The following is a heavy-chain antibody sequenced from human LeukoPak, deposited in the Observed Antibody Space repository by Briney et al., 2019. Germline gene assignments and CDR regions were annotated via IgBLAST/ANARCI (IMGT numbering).Heavy chain of an antibody. V-gene: IGHV1-69*13. D-gene: IGHD5-18*01. CDR3: ARGSYGPRAFDY. CDR2: IIPSFGTA. J-gene: IGHJ4*02. Sequence: AAVTVSCKASGGTFSSYAMSWVRQAPGQGLEGMGGIIPSFGTADYAQKFQGRVTITADESTSTAYMELSSLRSEDTAVYYCARGSYGPRAFDYWGQGTLVTVSS. CDR1: GGTFSSYA.